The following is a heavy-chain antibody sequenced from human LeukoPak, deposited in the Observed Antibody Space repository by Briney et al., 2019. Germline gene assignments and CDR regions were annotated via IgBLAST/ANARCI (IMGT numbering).Heavy chain of an antibody. CDR1: GGSFSGYY. Sequence: SETLSLTCAVYGGSFSGYYWSWIRQPPGTGLEWIGEINHSGSTNYNPSLKSRVTISVDTSKNQFSLKLSSVTAADTAVYYCASSRTGGSGSYYNAFDIWGQGTMVTVSS. V-gene: IGHV4-34*01. D-gene: IGHD3-10*01. J-gene: IGHJ3*02. CDR2: INHSGST. CDR3: ASSRTGGSGSYYNAFDI.